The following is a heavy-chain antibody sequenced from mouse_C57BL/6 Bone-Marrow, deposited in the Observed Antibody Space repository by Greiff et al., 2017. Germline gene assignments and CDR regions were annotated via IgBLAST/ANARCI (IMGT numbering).Heavy chain of an antibody. CDR2: IDPSDSYT. CDR3: ARSNYYGSSYWYFDV. CDR1: GYTFTSYW. J-gene: IGHJ1*03. V-gene: IGHV1-59*01. Sequence: QVQLQQPGAELVRPGTSVKLSCKASGYTFTSYWMHWVKQRPGQGLEWIGVIDPSDSYTNYNQKFKGKDTLTVDTSSSTAYMQLSSLTSEDSAVXYCARSNYYGSSYWYFDVWGTGTTVTVSS. D-gene: IGHD1-1*01.